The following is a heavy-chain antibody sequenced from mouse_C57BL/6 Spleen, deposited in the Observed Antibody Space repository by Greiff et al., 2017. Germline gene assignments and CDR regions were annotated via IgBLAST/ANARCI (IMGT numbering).Heavy chain of an antibody. CDR2: IDPSDSYT. J-gene: IGHJ3*01. D-gene: IGHD1-2*01. CDR3: ARSAPFAY. Sequence: QVQLQQPGAELVMPGASVKLSCKASGYTFTSYLMHWVKQRPGQGLEWIGEIDPSDSYTNYNQKFKGKSTLTVDKSSSTAYMQLSSLTSEDSAVYYCARSAPFAYWGQGTLVTVSA. V-gene: IGHV1-69*01. CDR1: GYTFTSYL.